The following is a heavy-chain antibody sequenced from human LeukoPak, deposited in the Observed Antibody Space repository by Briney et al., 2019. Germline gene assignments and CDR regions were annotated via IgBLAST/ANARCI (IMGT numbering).Heavy chain of an antibody. D-gene: IGHD1-1*01. Sequence: PSETLSLTCTVTGGSISPYYWIWIRQSPGKGLEWIGYIYYSGTTKYNPSLKSRVTISLDMSNTQFSLELSSVTVADTAVYYCARENGGNSYYMDVWGKGTTVTASS. CDR2: IYYSGTT. V-gene: IGHV4-59*01. CDR3: ARENGGNSYYMDV. CDR1: GGSISPYY. J-gene: IGHJ6*03.